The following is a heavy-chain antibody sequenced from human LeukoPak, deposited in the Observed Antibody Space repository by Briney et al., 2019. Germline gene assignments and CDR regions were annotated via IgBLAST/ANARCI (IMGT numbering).Heavy chain of an antibody. CDR2: INHSGST. V-gene: IGHV4-34*01. Sequence: SETLSLTCAVYGGSFSGYYWSWIRQPPGEGLEWVGEINHSGSTNYNPSLKSRVTISVDTSKNQFSLKLSSVTAADTAVYYCASYYYYGSGSYYNAWNWFDPWGQGTLVTVSS. CDR3: ASYYYYGSGSYYNAWNWFDP. J-gene: IGHJ5*02. D-gene: IGHD3-10*01. CDR1: GGSFSGYY.